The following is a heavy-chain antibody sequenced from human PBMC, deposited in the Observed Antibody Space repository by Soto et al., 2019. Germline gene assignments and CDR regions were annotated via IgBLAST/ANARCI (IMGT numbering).Heavy chain of an antibody. CDR1: GGTFSSYT. J-gene: IGHJ6*02. CDR3: ARGDSYASAMDV. D-gene: IGHD2-2*01. Sequence: QVQLVQSGAEVKKPGSSVKVSCKASGGTFSSYTISWVRQAPGQGLEWMGRIIPILGIANYAQKFQGRVTITADKSTSTAYMELSSLRSEDTAVYYCARGDSYASAMDVWGQGTTVTVSS. V-gene: IGHV1-69*02. CDR2: IIPILGIA.